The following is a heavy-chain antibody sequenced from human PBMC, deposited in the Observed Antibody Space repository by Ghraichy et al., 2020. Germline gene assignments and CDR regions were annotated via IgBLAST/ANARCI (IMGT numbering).Heavy chain of an antibody. CDR1: GGSFRNYY. V-gene: IGHV4-34*01. Sequence: SETLSLTCAVSGGSFRNYYWSWIRQPPGKGLDWIGEVNDIGNTNYNPSLTGRVTISVDTSKNQFSLTVTSVTAADTAVYFCARGGYNWNHPYCDPWGQGNQVTVSS. CDR2: VNDIGNT. D-gene: IGHD1-14*01. CDR3: ARGGYNWNHPYCDP. J-gene: IGHJ5*02.